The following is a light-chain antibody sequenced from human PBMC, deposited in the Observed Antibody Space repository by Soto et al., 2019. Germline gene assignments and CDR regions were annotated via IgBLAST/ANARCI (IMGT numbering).Light chain of an antibody. J-gene: IGKJ4*01. CDR3: QQYNNWPLT. V-gene: IGKV3-15*01. CDR2: GAS. CDR1: QSVSSN. Sequence: EIMMISAPGTRVVSPRERDPLCCRASQSVSSNLAWYQQKPGQAPRLLIYGASNRATGIPARFSGSGSGTEFTLTISSLQSEDFAVYYCQQYNNWPLTFGGGTKVDIK.